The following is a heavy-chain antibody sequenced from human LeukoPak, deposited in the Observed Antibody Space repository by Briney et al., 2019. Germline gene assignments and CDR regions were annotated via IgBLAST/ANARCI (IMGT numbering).Heavy chain of an antibody. J-gene: IGHJ4*02. CDR2: IKSKTNGGTT. V-gene: IGHV3-15*01. D-gene: IGHD4/OR15-4a*01. Sequence: GGSLRLSCAVSGFPFSRAWMSWVRQAPGTGLEWVGRIKSKTNGGTTDYAAPVKGRFTISRDDSKNTVYLQMNNLKNEDTAAYYCATDDDYGVYRAFDYWGQGTLVTVSS. CDR3: ATDDDYGVYRAFDY. CDR1: GFPFSRAW.